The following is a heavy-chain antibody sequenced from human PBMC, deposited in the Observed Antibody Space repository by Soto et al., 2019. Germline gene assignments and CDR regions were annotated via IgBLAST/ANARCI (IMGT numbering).Heavy chain of an antibody. D-gene: IGHD6-13*01. J-gene: IGHJ4*02. Sequence: SETLSLTCTVSGGSISSSSYYWGWIRQPPGKGLEWIGSIYYSGSTYYNPSLKSRVTISVDTSKNQFSLRLSSVTAADTAVYYCARLGDSSSWRKSGYYIDYWGQGTLVTVSS. CDR2: IYYSGST. CDR1: GGSISSSSYY. V-gene: IGHV4-39*01. CDR3: ARLGDSSSWRKSGYYIDY.